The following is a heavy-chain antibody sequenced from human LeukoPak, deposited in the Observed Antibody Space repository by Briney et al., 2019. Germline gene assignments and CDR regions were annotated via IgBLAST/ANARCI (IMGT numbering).Heavy chain of an antibody. D-gene: IGHD6-13*01. J-gene: IGHJ4*01. CDR2: VSGSGDST. CDR1: GFTFSSYA. CDR3: AKPPPDSSSWLFDF. V-gene: IGHV3-23*01. Sequence: GGSLRLSCAASGFTFSSYAMSWVRQAPGKGLEWVSTVSGSGDSTYYADSVKGRFTISRDNSKNTLYLQMNSLRAEDTAVYYCAKPPPDSSSWLFDFWGQVTLVTVSS.